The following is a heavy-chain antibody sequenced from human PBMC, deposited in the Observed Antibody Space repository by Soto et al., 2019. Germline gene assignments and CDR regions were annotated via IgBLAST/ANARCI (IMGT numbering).Heavy chain of an antibody. V-gene: IGHV3-15*07. D-gene: IGHD2-8*02. Sequence: GGSLRLSCAASGFTFSNAWINWVRQAPGRGLEWVGRIKSKTDGGTTDFAAPVKGRFAISGDDSKNIAYMQMNSLKIEDTAVYYCGTDLYWVISVGWLDNLSHGTPVTVSS. CDR3: GTDLYWVISVGWLDN. CDR1: GFTFSNAW. CDR2: IKSKTDGGTT. J-gene: IGHJ5*01.